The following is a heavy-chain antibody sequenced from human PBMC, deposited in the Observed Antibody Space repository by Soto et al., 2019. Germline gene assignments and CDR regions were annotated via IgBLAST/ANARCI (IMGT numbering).Heavy chain of an antibody. J-gene: IGHJ4*02. CDR3: AKISGQWLVHNYFDY. CDR2: ISGSGGST. CDR1: GFTFSSYA. V-gene: IGHV3-23*01. Sequence: GGSLRLSCAASGFTFSSYAMSWVRQAPGKGLEWVSAISGSGGSTYYADSVKGRFTISRDNSKNTLYLQMNSLRAEDTAVYYCAKISGQWLVHNYFDYWGQGTLVTVSS. D-gene: IGHD6-19*01.